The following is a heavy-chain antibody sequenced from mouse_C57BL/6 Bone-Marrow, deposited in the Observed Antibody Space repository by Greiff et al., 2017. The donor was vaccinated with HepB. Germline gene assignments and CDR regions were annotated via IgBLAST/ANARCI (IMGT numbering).Heavy chain of an antibody. V-gene: IGHV1-59*01. D-gene: IGHD1-1*02. CDR1: GYTFTSYW. Sequence: VQLQQPGAELVRPGTSVKLSCKASGYTFTSYWMHWVKQRPGQGLEWIGVIDPSDSYTNYNQKFKGKATLTVDTSSSTAYMQLSSLTSEDSAVYYCARGWWYWGQVTSVTVSS. CDR2: IDPSDSYT. J-gene: IGHJ4*01. CDR3: ARGWWY.